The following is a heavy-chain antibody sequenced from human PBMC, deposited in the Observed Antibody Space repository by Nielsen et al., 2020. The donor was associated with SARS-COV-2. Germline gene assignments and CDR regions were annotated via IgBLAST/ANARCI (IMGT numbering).Heavy chain of an antibody. D-gene: IGHD6-13*01. J-gene: IGHJ6*02. CDR2: INTNTGNP. V-gene: IGHV7-4-1*02. Sequence: ASVKVSCKASGYTFTSYAMNWVRQAPGQGLEWMGWINTNTGNPTYAQGFTGRFVFSLDTSVSTAYLQISSLKAEDTAVYYCARGPLGSSRYYYGMDVWGQGTTVTVSS. CDR3: ARGPLGSSRYYYGMDV. CDR1: GYTFTSYA.